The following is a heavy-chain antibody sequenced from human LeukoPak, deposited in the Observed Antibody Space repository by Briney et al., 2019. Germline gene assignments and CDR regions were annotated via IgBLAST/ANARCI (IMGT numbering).Heavy chain of an antibody. CDR1: GGSISSSSYY. CDR2: IYYSGST. V-gene: IGHV4-39*01. J-gene: IGHJ5*02. CDR3: ASESSWFGELLPIGWFDP. Sequence: SETLSLTCTVSGGSISSSSYYWGWIRQPPGKGLEWIGGIYYSGSTYYNPSLKSRVTISVDTSKNQFSLKLSSVTAADTAVYYCASESSWFGELLPIGWFDPWGQGTLVTVSS. D-gene: IGHD3-10*01.